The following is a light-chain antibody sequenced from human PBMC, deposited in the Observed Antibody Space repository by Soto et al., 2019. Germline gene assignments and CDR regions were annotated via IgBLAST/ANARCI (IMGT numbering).Light chain of an antibody. J-gene: IGKJ4*01. Sequence: DIVMTQSPGSLAVSLGERATINCRSSQSVLYSSNNKDSIAWYQQKPGQPPRLLIYWASTRASGVPDRVSGSGTGTDFTLTISSLQAEEVAVYYCQQDYELLTFGGGTKVEIK. CDR2: WAS. CDR3: QQDYELLT. CDR1: QSVLYSSNNKDS. V-gene: IGKV4-1*01.